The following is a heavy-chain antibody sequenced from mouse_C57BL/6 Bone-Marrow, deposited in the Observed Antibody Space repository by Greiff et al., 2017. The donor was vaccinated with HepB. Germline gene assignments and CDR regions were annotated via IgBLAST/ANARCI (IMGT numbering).Heavy chain of an antibody. CDR1: GYTFTSYW. V-gene: IGHV1-59*01. J-gene: IGHJ2*01. CDR3: AYDYVDY. Sequence: QVQLQQPGAELVRPGPSVKLSCKASGYTFTSYWMHWVKQRPGQGLEWIGVIDPSDSYTNYNQKFKGKATLTVDTSSSTAYMQLSSLTSEDSAVYYCAYDYVDYWGQGTTLTVSS. CDR2: IDPSDSYT. D-gene: IGHD2-3*01.